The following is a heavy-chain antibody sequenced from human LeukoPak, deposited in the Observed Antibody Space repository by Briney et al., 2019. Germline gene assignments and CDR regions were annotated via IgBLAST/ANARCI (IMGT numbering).Heavy chain of an antibody. Sequence: GGSLRLSCAASGFTFSTYAMNWVRQAPGKGLEWVAVISDDGRHNYYADSVKGRFTISRDNSKNTLYLQMNSLRAEDTAVYYCAKSARIRFLEWFPLGYWGQGTLVTVSS. J-gene: IGHJ4*02. CDR1: GFTFSTYA. CDR2: ISDDGRHN. CDR3: AKSARIRFLEWFPLGY. V-gene: IGHV3-30*04. D-gene: IGHD3-3*01.